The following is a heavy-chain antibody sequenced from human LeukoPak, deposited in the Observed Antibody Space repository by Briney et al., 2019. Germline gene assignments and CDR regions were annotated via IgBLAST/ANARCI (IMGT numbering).Heavy chain of an antibody. D-gene: IGHD3-3*01. CDR1: VGSISSYY. J-gene: IGHJ3*02. CDR2: IYYSGST. CDR3: ARLITIFGVVTAAAFDI. V-gene: IGHV4-59*08. Sequence: SETLSLTCTVSVGSISSYYWSWIRQPPGKGLELIGYIYYSGSTNYNPSLKSRVTISVDTSKNQFSLKLSSVTAADTAVYYCARLITIFGVVTAAAFDIWGQGTMVTVSS.